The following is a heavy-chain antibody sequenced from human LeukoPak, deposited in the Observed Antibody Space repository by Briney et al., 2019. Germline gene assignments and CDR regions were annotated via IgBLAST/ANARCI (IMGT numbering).Heavy chain of an antibody. D-gene: IGHD2-8*01. J-gene: IGHJ4*02. Sequence: GGSLRLSFAASGLTLRGLDMHWVRQASGKGLEWVSAVSGTGLTTYYADSVKGRFIVSRDNSKNTVYLQMNSLRGEDAAVYYCPEELMGFDYWGQGTLVTVSS. CDR1: GLTLRGLD. CDR2: VSGTGLTT. V-gene: IGHV3-23*01. CDR3: PEELMGFDY.